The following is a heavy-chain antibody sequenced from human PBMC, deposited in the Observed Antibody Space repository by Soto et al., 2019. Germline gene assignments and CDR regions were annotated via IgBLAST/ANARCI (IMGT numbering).Heavy chain of an antibody. Sequence: PGGSLRLSCAASGFTFSSYGMHWVRQAPGKGLEWVAVIWYDGSNKYYADSVKGRFTISRDNSKNTLYLQMNSLRAEDTAVYYCARALSSSWYPPYYYGMDVWGQGTTVTVSS. CDR2: IWYDGSNK. CDR1: GFTFSSYG. J-gene: IGHJ6*02. D-gene: IGHD6-13*01. CDR3: ARALSSSWYPPYYYGMDV. V-gene: IGHV3-33*01.